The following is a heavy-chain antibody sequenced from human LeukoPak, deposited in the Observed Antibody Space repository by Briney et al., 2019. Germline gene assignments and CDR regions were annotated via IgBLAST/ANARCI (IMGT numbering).Heavy chain of an antibody. Sequence: SETLSLTCTVSGGSISSYYWNWVRQPAGKGLEWIGRIFTSGTTNYNPSLKSRVTMTVDTSKNQFSLRLSSVTAADTAVYYCAQGTPGSSNWYWGQGTLVTVSS. CDR2: IFTSGTT. CDR3: AQGTPGSSNWY. CDR1: GGSISSYY. D-gene: IGHD6-13*01. V-gene: IGHV4-4*07. J-gene: IGHJ4*02.